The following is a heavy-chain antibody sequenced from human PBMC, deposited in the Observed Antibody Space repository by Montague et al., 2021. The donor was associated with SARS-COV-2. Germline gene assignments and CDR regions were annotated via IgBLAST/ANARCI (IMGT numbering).Heavy chain of an antibody. CDR1: GGSISSYY. CDR2: IYYSGST. CDR3: ARQSGRLWGIAVAGAFDY. D-gene: IGHD6-19*01. V-gene: IGHV4-59*08. J-gene: IGHJ4*02. Sequence: SETLSLTCTVSGGSISSYYWSWIRQPPGKGLEWIGYIYYSGSTXXXPSXXXRVTISVDTSKNQFSLKLSSVTAADTAVYYCARQSGRLWGIAVAGAFDYWGQGTLVTVSS.